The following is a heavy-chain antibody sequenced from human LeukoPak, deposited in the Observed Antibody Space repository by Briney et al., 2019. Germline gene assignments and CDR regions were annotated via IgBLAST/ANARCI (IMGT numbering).Heavy chain of an antibody. CDR2: ISASGGTT. V-gene: IGHV3-23*01. CDR1: GFTFSSYA. D-gene: IGHD4-17*01. J-gene: IGHJ2*01. Sequence: GSLRLSCAASGFTFSSYAMSWVRQAPGKGLEWVSTISASGGTTYYADSVQGRFTISRDNSKNTLYLQMNSLRAEDTAVYYCATLYGDYNWYFDLWGRGTLVTVSS. CDR3: ATLYGDYNWYFDL.